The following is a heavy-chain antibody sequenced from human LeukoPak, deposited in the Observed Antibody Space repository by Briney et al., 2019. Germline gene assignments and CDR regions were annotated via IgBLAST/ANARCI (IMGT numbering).Heavy chain of an antibody. Sequence: PSETLSLTCAVYGGSFSGYYWSWIRQPPGKGLEWIGYIYYSGSTYYNPSLKSRVTISVDTSKNQFSLKLSSVTAADTAVYYCAREARKSYNWFDPWGQGTLVTVSS. V-gene: IGHV4-34*09. CDR2: IYYSGST. D-gene: IGHD1-14*01. CDR1: GGSFSGYY. CDR3: AREARKSYNWFDP. J-gene: IGHJ5*02.